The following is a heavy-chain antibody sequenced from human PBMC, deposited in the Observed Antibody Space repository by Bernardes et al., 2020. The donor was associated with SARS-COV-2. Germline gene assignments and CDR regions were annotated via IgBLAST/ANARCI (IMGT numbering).Heavy chain of an antibody. CDR2: ISYDGSNK. J-gene: IGHJ4*02. CDR3: AKDFFDRDYLDY. D-gene: IGHD3-16*02. V-gene: IGHV3-30*18. CDR1: GFTFSTSV. Sequence: GGSLRLSRAASGFTFSTSVMHWVRQAPGKGLEWVALISYDGSNKYYADSLKGRFTISRDNSKNTLYLQMNSLRAEDTAMYYCAKDFFDRDYLDYWGQGTLVTVSS.